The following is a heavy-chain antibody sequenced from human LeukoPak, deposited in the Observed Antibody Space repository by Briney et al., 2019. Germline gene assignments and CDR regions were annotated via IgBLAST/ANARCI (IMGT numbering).Heavy chain of an antibody. D-gene: IGHD6-13*01. CDR1: GGSFSGYY. CDR3: ARATRVYLDP. Sequence: SETLSLTCAVYGGSFSGYYWSWIRQPPGKGLEWIGEINHSGSTNYNPSLKSRVTISVDTSKNQFSLKLSSVTAADTAVYYCARATRVYLDPWGQGTLVTVSS. V-gene: IGHV4-34*01. J-gene: IGHJ5*02. CDR2: INHSGST.